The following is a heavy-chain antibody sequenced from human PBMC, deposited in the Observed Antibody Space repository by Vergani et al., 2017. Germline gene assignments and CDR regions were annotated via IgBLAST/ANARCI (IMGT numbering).Heavy chain of an antibody. V-gene: IGHV3-9*01. CDR3: AKGEGYDFWSGYFDY. CDR1: GFTFDDYA. Sequence: EVQLVESGGGLVQPGWSLRLSCAASGFTFDDYAMHWVRQAPGKGLEWVSGVSWNSGSIGYADSVKGRFTISRDNAKNSLYVQMNSLRAEDTALYYCAKGEGYDFWSGYFDYWGQGTLVTVSS. CDR2: VSWNSGSI. D-gene: IGHD3-3*01. J-gene: IGHJ4*02.